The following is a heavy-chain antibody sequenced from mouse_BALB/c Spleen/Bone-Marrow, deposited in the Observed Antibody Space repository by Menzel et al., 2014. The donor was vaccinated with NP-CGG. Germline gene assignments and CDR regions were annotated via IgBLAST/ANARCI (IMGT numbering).Heavy chain of an antibody. CDR3: ARRGFDNSYWYFGV. V-gene: IGHV5-6*02. CDR1: GFTFSSYG. J-gene: IGHJ1*01. CDR2: ISSGGSHT. Sequence: EVMLVESGGDLVKPGGSLKLSCAASGFTFSSYGMSWVRQTPDKSLEWVATISSGGSHTYYPDSVKGRFTISRDNAMNTLYLQMSSLKSEDTAIYYCARRGFDNSYWYFGVWGAGTTVTVSS.